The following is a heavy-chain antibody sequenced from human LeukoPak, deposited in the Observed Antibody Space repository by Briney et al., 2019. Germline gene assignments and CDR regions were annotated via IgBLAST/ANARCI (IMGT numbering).Heavy chain of an antibody. CDR3: ASLGYCSGGSCYEAGGYFDY. J-gene: IGHJ4*02. CDR1: GGSISSYY. D-gene: IGHD2-15*01. CDR2: MYYSGRT. V-gene: IGHV4-59*01. Sequence: SETLSLTCTVSGGSISSYYWSWIRQPPGKGLEWIGYMYYSGRTNYYPSLKSRVTISVDTSKNQFSLKLSSVTAADTAVYYCASLGYCSGGSCYEAGGYFDYWGQGTLVTVSS.